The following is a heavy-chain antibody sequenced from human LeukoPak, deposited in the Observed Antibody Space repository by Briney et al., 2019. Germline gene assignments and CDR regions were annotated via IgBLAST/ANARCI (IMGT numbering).Heavy chain of an antibody. J-gene: IGHJ4*02. CDR2: INHSGST. V-gene: IGHV4-34*01. D-gene: IGHD3-3*01. CDR1: GGSFSGYY. CDR3: ARHRRPRSGSGYYPYFDY. Sequence: PSETLSLTCAVYGGSFSGYYWSWIRQPPGKGLEWIGEINHSGSTNYNPSLKSRVTISVDTSKNQFSLKLSSVTAADTAVYYCARHRRPRSGSGYYPYFDYWGQGTLVTVSS.